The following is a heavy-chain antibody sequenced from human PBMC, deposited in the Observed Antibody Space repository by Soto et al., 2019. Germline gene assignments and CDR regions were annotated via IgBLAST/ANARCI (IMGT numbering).Heavy chain of an antibody. CDR2: INAGNSKT. Sequence: QVHFVQSGAEVKKPGASVKVSCKASGYTFSGHAIHWLRQAPGQRPEWLGWINAGNSKTYYSEKFEGRVTFTRDTVTTTVNMELTSLTSEDTAVYYCGRDQSGTGYYVDWFYPWGQGTLVTVSS. V-gene: IGHV1-3*01. J-gene: IGHJ5*02. D-gene: IGHD3-10*02. CDR3: GRDQSGTGYYVDWFYP. CDR1: GYTFSGHA.